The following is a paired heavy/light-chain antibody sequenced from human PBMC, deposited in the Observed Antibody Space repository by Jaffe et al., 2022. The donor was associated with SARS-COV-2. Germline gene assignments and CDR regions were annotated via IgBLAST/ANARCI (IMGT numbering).Light chain of an antibody. Sequence: DIQMTQSPSSLSASVGDRVTITCRASQSISTYLNWYQQIPGKAPQLLIYGASTLQSGVPSRFSGSGSGTDFTLTISSLQPEDFAPYYCQQSYSAPFTFGPGTKVDNK. CDR3: QQSYSAPFT. J-gene: IGKJ3*01. V-gene: IGKV1-39*01. CDR2: GAS. CDR1: QSISTY.
Heavy chain of an antibody. CDR2: IKSKTDGGTT. CDR1: GFTFSNAW. CDR3: TTDYRYRGYGAFGM. Sequence: EVQLVESGGVLVKPGGSLRLSCAASGFTFSNAWMTWVRQAPGKGLEWVGRIKSKTDGGTTDYAAPVTGRFTISRDDSRNTLYLQMNSLKTEDTAVFYCTTDYRYRGYGAFGMWGQGTMVTVSS. D-gene: IGHD3-16*02. J-gene: IGHJ3*02. V-gene: IGHV3-15*01.